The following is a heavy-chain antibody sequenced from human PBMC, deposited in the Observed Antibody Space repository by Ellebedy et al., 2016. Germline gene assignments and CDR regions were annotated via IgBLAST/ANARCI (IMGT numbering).Heavy chain of an antibody. V-gene: IGHV4-4*07. J-gene: IGHJ4*02. CDR3: ARQVPLEGFGY. CDR2: IDSSGST. Sequence: SETLSLTCTVSGGSISSHYWSWVRQPAGKALEWIGRIDSSGSTNYNPSLKSRVTMSIDTSKNQFSLKLSSVTAADTAVYYCARQVPLEGFGYWGQGTLVTVSS. CDR1: GGSISSHY. D-gene: IGHD3-3*01.